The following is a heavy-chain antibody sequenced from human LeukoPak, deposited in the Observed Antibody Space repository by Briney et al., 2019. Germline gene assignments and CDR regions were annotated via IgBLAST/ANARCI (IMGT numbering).Heavy chain of an antibody. CDR2: ISAYNGNT. CDR3: ARAGIKSSPFDY. Sequence: ASVKVSCKASGGTFRSYAISWVRQAPGQGLEWMGWISAYNGNTNYAQKLQGRVTMTTDTSTSTAYMELRSLRSDDTAVYYCARAGIKSSPFDYWGQGTLVTVSS. J-gene: IGHJ4*02. CDR1: GGTFRSYA. D-gene: IGHD2-15*01. V-gene: IGHV1-18*01.